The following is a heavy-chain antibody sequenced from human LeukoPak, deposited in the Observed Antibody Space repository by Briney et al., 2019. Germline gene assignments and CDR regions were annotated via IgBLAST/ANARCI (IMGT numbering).Heavy chain of an antibody. CDR3: ATGFLWFGELFHY. CDR1: GYTLTELS. V-gene: IGHV1-24*01. Sequence: ASVMVPCKVSGYTLTELSIHWVRQAPGKGLEWMGGFDPEDGETIYARKFQGRVTMTEDTSTDTAYMELSSLRSEDTAVYYCATGFLWFGELFHYWGQGTLVTVSS. J-gene: IGHJ4*02. CDR2: FDPEDGET. D-gene: IGHD3-10*01.